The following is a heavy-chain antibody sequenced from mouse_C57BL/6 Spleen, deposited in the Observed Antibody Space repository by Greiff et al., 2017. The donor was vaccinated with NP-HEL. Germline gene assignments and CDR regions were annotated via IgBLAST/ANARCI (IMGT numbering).Heavy chain of an antibody. D-gene: IGHD2-5*01. CDR3: ARSYSNPYYFDY. V-gene: IGHV1-55*01. CDR1: GYTFTSYW. Sequence: VQLQQPGAELVKPGASVKMSCKASGYTFTSYWITWVKQRPGQGLEWIGDIYPGSGSTNYNEKFKSKATLTVDTSSSTAYMQLSSLTSEDSAVYYCARSYSNPYYFDYWGQGTTLTVSS. J-gene: IGHJ2*01. CDR2: IYPGSGST.